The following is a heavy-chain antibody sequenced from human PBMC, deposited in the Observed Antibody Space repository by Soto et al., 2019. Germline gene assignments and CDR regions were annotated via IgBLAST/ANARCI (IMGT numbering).Heavy chain of an antibody. D-gene: IGHD3-3*01. CDR1: GFTFSSYA. Sequence: QVQLVESGGGVVQPGRSLRLSCAASGFTFSSYAMHWVRQAPGKGLEWVAVISYDGSNKYYADSVKGRFTISRDNSKNTLYLPMNSLRAEDTAVYYWARDPGGTDFAEWTYYFDYWGPGTLVTVSS. CDR2: ISYDGSNK. J-gene: IGHJ4*02. CDR3: ARDPGGTDFAEWTYYFDY. V-gene: IGHV3-30-3*01.